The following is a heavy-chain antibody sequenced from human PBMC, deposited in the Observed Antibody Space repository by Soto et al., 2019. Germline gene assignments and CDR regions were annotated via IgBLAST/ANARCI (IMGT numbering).Heavy chain of an antibody. CDR3: ARKSNSDMSGYDYFDF. CDR1: GFIFSTSD. V-gene: IGHV3-21*06. D-gene: IGHD3-22*01. CDR2: INYNGIYK. Sequence: GWSLRLSCATSGFIFSTSDMTWVRQAPGKGLEYVSSINYNGIYKFYAEPAKGRFTISRDNAKNSLYLQMNSLTAEDTAVYYCARKSNSDMSGYDYFDFWGRGTLVTVSS. J-gene: IGHJ4*02.